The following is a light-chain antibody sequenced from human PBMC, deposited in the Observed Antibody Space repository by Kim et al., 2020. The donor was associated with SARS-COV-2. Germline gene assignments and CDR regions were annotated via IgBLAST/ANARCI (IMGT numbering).Light chain of an antibody. CDR3: CSYGGTRNHVV. CDR1: STDVGKYNL. Sequence: SLSISSTGNSTDVGKYNLVSWYPHPPGKAPTLIIYEVSQRPSGVSNRFSGSKSGDTASLTITGLQAEDEADYFCCSYGGTRNHVVFGGGTQLTVL. V-gene: IGLV2-23*02. CDR2: EVS. J-gene: IGLJ2*01.